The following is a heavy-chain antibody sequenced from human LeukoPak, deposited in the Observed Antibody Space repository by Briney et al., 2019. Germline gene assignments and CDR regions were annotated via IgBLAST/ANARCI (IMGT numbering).Heavy chain of an antibody. CDR3: ARWKPRSDAFDF. Sequence: GGSLRLSCEASGFTFSTYSMAWVRQTPGEGLEWLSSISTRDTFINYADPVKGRFTISRDNANNSLFLQMTSLRAEDTAIYYCARWKPRSDAFDFWGKGTMVIVSS. V-gene: IGHV3-21*01. D-gene: IGHD1-1*01. CDR2: ISTRDTFI. J-gene: IGHJ3*01. CDR1: GFTFSTYS.